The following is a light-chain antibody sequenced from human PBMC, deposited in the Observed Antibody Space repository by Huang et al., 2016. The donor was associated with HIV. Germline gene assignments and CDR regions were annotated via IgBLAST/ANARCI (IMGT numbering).Light chain of an antibody. CDR1: ESILRN. CDR2: GAS. J-gene: IGKJ2*01. CDR3: QQYNKWPPYT. Sequence: VMTQSPATLSVSPGERATLSCRASESILRNLAWYQQRPGQPPRLLIYGASVRLPGIPDRFRGGGSGTEFSRTISSLQSEDFAVYYCQQYNKWPPYTYGQGTKLEIK. V-gene: IGKV3-15*01.